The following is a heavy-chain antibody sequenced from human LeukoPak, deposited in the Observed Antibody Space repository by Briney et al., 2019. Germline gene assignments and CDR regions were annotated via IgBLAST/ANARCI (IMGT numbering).Heavy chain of an antibody. CDR3: ARALSG. Sequence: GGSLRLSCAASGFTFSNYWMHWVRQAPGKGLEWVANIKQDGSEKYYVGSVKGRFSISRDNAKNSVYLQMNSLRAEDTAVYYCARALSGWGQGTLVTVSS. CDR2: IKQDGSEK. J-gene: IGHJ4*02. D-gene: IGHD3-3*01. CDR1: GFTFSNYW. V-gene: IGHV3-7*03.